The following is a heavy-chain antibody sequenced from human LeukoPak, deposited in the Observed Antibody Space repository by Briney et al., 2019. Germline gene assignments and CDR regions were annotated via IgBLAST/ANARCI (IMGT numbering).Heavy chain of an antibody. Sequence: PGGSLRLSCAASGFTVRSNYMSWVRQAPGKGLEWVSVIYSGGRTYYAASVKGRFTISRDNSKNMLYLQMNSLTDEDTAVYYCAREQSNYYGSRRYFDYWGQGTLVTVSS. CDR2: IYSGGRT. J-gene: IGHJ4*02. CDR1: GFTVRSNY. CDR3: AREQSNYYGSRRYFDY. D-gene: IGHD3-10*01. V-gene: IGHV3-53*01.